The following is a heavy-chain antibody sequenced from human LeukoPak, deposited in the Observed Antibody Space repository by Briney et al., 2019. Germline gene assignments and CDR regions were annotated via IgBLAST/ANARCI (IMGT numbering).Heavy chain of an antibody. D-gene: IGHD3-22*01. V-gene: IGHV3-15*05. Sequence: PGGSLRLSCAASGFTFSNAWMSWVRQAPGKGLKWVGRIKSKTEGGTTDYAAPVRGRFTISRDDSKNTLYLQMNSLKIEDTAVYYCTTVGLAYYDSSGYPRGDWFDPWGQGTLVTVSS. CDR3: TTVGLAYYDSSGYPRGDWFDP. J-gene: IGHJ5*02. CDR2: IKSKTEGGTT. CDR1: GFTFSNAW.